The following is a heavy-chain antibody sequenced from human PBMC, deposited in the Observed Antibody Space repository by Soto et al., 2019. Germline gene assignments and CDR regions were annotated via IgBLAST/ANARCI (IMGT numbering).Heavy chain of an antibody. CDR2: ISGSGGST. CDR1: GFTFSSYA. CDR3: ANEDTAMVDPFDY. J-gene: IGHJ4*02. Sequence: EVQLLESGGGLVQPGGSLRLSCAASGFTFSSYAMSWVRQAPGKGLEWVSAISGSGGSTYYADSVKGRFTISRDNSKNTLYLQMNSLRGEDTAVYYCANEDTAMVDPFDYWGQGTLVTVSS. V-gene: IGHV3-23*01. D-gene: IGHD5-18*01.